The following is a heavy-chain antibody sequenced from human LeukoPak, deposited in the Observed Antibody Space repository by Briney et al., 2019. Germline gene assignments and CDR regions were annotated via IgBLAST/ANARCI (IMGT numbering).Heavy chain of an antibody. CDR3: ASDSMATITGGQLSDY. CDR2: IRQDGSEK. CDR1: GFTFSSYW. V-gene: IGHV3-7*01. J-gene: IGHJ4*02. D-gene: IGHD5-24*01. Sequence: GGSLRLSCAASGFTFSSYWMSWVRQAPGKGPEWVANIRQDGSEKYYVDSVKGRFTISRDNAKNSLFLQMNSLRAEDTAVYYCASDSMATITGGQLSDYWGQGTLVTVSS.